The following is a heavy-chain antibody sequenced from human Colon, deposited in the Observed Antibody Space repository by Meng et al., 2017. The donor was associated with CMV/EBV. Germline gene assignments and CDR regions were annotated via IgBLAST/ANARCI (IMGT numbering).Heavy chain of an antibody. CDR3: ARDLLYDSSGYYYNGMDV. Sequence: GESLKISCAASGFTFSSYSMNWVRQAPGKGLEWVSYISSSSSTIYYADSVKGRFTISRDNAKNSLYLQMNSLRAEDTAVYYCARDLLYDSSGYYYNGMDVWGQGTTVTVSS. CDR2: ISSSSSTI. D-gene: IGHD3-22*01. J-gene: IGHJ6*02. CDR1: GFTFSSYS. V-gene: IGHV3-48*04.